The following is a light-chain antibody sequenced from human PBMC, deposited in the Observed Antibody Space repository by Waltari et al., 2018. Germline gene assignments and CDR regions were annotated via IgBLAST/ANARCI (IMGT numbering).Light chain of an antibody. V-gene: IGLV2-11*01. CDR2: DVS. CDR1: SSHLGGYHY. Sequence: QSALTQPRSVSASPGQSVPISCTVTSSHLGGYHYVSWFQQHTGKVPKLLIYDVSERPSDVPDRFSGSKSANTASLTISGLQTEDEADYYCCSFAGSYTFVFGTGTRVTVL. J-gene: IGLJ1*01. CDR3: CSFAGSYTFV.